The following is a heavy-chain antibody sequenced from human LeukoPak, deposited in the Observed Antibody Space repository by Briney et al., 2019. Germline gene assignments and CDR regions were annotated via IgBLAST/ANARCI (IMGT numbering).Heavy chain of an antibody. CDR3: ARIPEY. V-gene: IGHV3-64*01. CDR2: ISKSGDDT. J-gene: IGHJ1*01. D-gene: IGHD2-2*01. CDR1: GFDFSTYA. Sequence: GSLRLSCSGSGFDFSTYAKPWVRLTSGKGLEFVSAISKSGDDTSYGNDVKGRFTISRDNIKNTVDLEMGSLRVDDTGIYYCARIPEYWGQGTVVTVSS.